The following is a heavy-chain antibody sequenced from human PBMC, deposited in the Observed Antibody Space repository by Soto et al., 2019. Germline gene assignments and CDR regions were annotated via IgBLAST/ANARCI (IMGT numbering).Heavy chain of an antibody. J-gene: IGHJ4*01. D-gene: IGHD3-10*01. V-gene: IGHV3-23*01. CDR1: GFTFNNYA. CDR3: AKNKAYGSGSVFDY. Sequence: GGSLRLSCVASGFTFNNYAMSWVRQAPGKGLEWVSVMSGRGTNTYYADSVKGRFTISRDDSNNTLNLQMNSLRDEDTAIYYCAKNKAYGSGSVFDYWGQGILVTVSS. CDR2: MSGRGTNT.